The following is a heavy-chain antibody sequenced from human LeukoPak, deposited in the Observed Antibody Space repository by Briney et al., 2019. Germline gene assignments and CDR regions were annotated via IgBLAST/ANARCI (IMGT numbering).Heavy chain of an antibody. CDR2: ISWNSGSI. CDR3: AKEGGSYGFDY. Sequence: SLRLSCAASGFTVSSNYMSWVRQAPGKGLEWVSGISWNSGSIGYADSVKGRFTISRDNAKNSLYLQMNSLRAEDMALYYCAKEGGSYGFDYWGQGTLVTVSS. V-gene: IGHV3-9*03. J-gene: IGHJ4*02. D-gene: IGHD1-26*01. CDR1: GFTVSSNY.